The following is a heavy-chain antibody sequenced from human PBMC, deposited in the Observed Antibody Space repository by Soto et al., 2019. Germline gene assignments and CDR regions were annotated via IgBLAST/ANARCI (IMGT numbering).Heavy chain of an antibody. CDR2: IYYSGST. CDR3: ARGIAAAGSVNYYYYYMDV. D-gene: IGHD6-13*01. J-gene: IGHJ6*03. Sequence: SETLSLTCTVSGGSISSYYWSWIRQPPGKGLEWIGYIYYSGSTNYNPSLKSRVTISVDTSKNQFSLKLSSVTAADTAVYYCARGIAAAGSVNYYYYYMDVWGKGTTVTVS. V-gene: IGHV4-59*01. CDR1: GGSISSYY.